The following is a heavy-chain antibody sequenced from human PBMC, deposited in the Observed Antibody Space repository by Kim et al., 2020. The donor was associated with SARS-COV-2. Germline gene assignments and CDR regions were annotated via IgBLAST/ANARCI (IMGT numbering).Heavy chain of an antibody. CDR1: GFTFSSYA. CDR2: ISGSGGST. Sequence: GGSLRLSCAASGFTFSSYAMSWVRQAPGKGLEWVSAISGSGGSTYYADSVKGRFTISRDNSKNTLYLQMNSLRAEDTAVYYCAKDTLYNWNQGSAFDIWGQGTMVTVSS. J-gene: IGHJ3*02. CDR3: AKDTLYNWNQGSAFDI. V-gene: IGHV3-23*01. D-gene: IGHD1-20*01.